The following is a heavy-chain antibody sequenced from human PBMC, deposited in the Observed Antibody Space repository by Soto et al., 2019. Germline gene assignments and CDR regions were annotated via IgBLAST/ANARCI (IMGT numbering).Heavy chain of an antibody. CDR3: ARQDCSGGSCYSSRHYYYGMDV. V-gene: IGHV5-51*01. Sequence: PGESLKISCKGSGYSFTSYWIAWVRQVPGKGLEWMGIIYPADSDVRHSPSFQGQVTISVDKSLSTAYLQWSSLKASDTAMYYCARQDCSGGSCYSSRHYYYGMDVWGQGTTVTV. D-gene: IGHD2-15*01. CDR2: IYPADSDV. J-gene: IGHJ6*02. CDR1: GYSFTSYW.